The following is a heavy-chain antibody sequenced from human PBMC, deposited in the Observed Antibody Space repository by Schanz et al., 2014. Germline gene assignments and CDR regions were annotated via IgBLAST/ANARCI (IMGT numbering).Heavy chain of an antibody. CDR3: VKDAYCAGDCYPAEYFQH. J-gene: IGHJ1*01. CDR1: GFTFSSYA. V-gene: IGHV3-64D*06. Sequence: EVQLVESGGYLVQPGGSLRLSCSASGFTFSSYAMHWVRQASGKGLEYVSAITRSGGGTYYSDSVKGRFTISRDNSKNTLYRQVSSLRHEDSAVYYCVKDAYCAGDCYPAEYFQHWGQGTLVTVSS. D-gene: IGHD2-21*02. CDR2: ITRSGGGT.